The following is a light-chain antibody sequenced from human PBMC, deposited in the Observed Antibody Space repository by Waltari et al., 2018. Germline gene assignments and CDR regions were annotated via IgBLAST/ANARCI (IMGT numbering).Light chain of an antibody. V-gene: IGLV3-1*01. CDR2: HDF. CDR3: QAWDRFTAV. CDR1: QLGDHY. Sequence: SYELTQPPSMSVSPGQTASIPCSGEQLGDHYHAWSQQRPGQSPLLVIDHDFKRPSGIPERFSGSNSGNTATLTISGTQAIDEAAYYCQAWDRFTAVFGGGTQLTVL. J-gene: IGLJ2*01.